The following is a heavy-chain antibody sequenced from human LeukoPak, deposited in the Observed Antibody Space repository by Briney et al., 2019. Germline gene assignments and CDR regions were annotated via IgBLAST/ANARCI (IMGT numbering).Heavy chain of an antibody. J-gene: IGHJ4*02. CDR1: AYTFTGYY. D-gene: IGHD3-9*01. Sequence: ASVKVSCKASAYTFTGYYMHWVRQAPGQGLEWMGWIYPNSGGTNYAQKLQGRVTMTTDTSTSTAYMELRSLRSDDTAVYYCARAPLLRYFDWLGPRVFDYWGQGTLVTVSS. CDR2: IYPNSGGT. V-gene: IGHV1-2*02. CDR3: ARAPLLRYFDWLGPRVFDY.